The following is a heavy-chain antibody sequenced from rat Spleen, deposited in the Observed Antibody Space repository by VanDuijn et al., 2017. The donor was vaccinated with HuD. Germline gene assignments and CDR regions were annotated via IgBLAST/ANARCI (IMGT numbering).Heavy chain of an antibody. D-gene: IGHD1-11*01. V-gene: IGHV5-17*01. CDR3: ARPNYGYPFAY. CDR2: ITYDGSGT. CDR1: GFTFSDYG. Sequence: EVQLVESGGGLIQPGRSLKLSCAASGFTFSDYGMAWVRQAPEKGLEWVATITYDGSGTYYRDSVKGRFTISRDNAKSTLFLQMDSLRSEDTATYYCARPNYGYPFAYWGQGTLVTVSS. J-gene: IGHJ3*01.